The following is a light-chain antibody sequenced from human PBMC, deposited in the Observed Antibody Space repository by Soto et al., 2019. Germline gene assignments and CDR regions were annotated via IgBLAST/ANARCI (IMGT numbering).Light chain of an antibody. CDR2: VNSDGRH. CDR1: RGHSSYA. CDR3: QTWGTSYVL. V-gene: IGLV4-69*01. Sequence: QPVLTQSPSASASLGASVKLNCTLSRGHSSYAIAWHQQQPEKGPRYLMRVNSDGRHSKGDGIPDRFSGSSSGAERYLIISSLQSEEEADYYCQTWGTSYVLFGGGTKLTVL. J-gene: IGLJ3*02.